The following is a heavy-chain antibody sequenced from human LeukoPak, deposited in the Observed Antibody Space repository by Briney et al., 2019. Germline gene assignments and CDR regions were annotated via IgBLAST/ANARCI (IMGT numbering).Heavy chain of an antibody. V-gene: IGHV3-48*01. CDR2: ISSSSSTI. CDR1: GFTFSSYS. J-gene: IGHJ5*02. D-gene: IGHD6-19*01. CDR3: ASGGDQKVTVAAGP. Sequence: HAGGSLRLSCAASGFTFSSYSMNWVRQAPGKGLEWVSYISSSSSTIYYADSVKGRFTISRDNAKNSLYLQMNSLRAGDTAVYYCASGGDQKVTVAAGPWGQGTLVTVSS.